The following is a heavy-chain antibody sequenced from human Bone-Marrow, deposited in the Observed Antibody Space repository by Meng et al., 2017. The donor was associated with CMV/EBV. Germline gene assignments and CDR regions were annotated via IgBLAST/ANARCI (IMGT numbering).Heavy chain of an antibody. CDR2: IIPILGIA. V-gene: IGHV1-69*10. Sequence: SVKVSCKASGGTFSSYAISWVRQAPGQGLEWMGGIIPILGIANYAQKFQGRVTITADKSTSTAYMELSSLRSEDTAVYYCAREIQDIVVVVVAPLGYWGQGTLVTVSS. J-gene: IGHJ4*02. CDR3: AREIQDIVVVVVAPLGY. CDR1: GGTFSSYA. D-gene: IGHD2-15*01.